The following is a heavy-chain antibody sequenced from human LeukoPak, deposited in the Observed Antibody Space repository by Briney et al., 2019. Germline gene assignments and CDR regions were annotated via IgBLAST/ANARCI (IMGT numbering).Heavy chain of an antibody. D-gene: IGHD3-16*01. J-gene: IGHJ5*02. CDR3: AKGDKMLTWRRTYNRFDP. CDR2: IHHDGSNK. Sequence: GGSLRLSCAASGLTFSSYGMHWVRQAPGKGLDGVAFIHHDGSNKYYADSVRGRFTISRDNSKNTLYLQMNSLRAEDTAVYFCAKGDKMLTWRRTYNRFDPWGQGTLVTVSS. CDR1: GLTFSSYG. V-gene: IGHV3-30*02.